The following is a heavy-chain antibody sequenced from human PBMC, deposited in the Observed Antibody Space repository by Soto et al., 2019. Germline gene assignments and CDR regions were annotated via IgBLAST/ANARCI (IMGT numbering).Heavy chain of an antibody. CDR3: TRGGGPTVTTFGY. D-gene: IGHD4-4*01. J-gene: IGHJ4*02. V-gene: IGHV3-74*03. CDR2: INTDGTST. Sequence: LRVSCVGSGFTLSNYWMHWVRRAPGKGLAWVSRINTDGTSTMYADSVKGRFTVSRDNAKNRLYLQMNSLRADDTAVYYCTRGGGPTVTTFGYWGQGTPVTVSS. CDR1: GFTLSNYW.